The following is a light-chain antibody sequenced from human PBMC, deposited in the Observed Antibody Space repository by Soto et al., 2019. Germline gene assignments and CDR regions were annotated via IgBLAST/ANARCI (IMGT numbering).Light chain of an antibody. V-gene: IGKV3-20*01. CDR1: HSVSSNH. J-gene: IGKJ2*01. CDR2: GAS. CDR3: QQYGGSTYT. Sequence: EIVLTQSPGSLSLSPRERATLSCRASHSVSSNHLAWYQQKPGQAPRLLIYGASRRAAGIPDRFSGSGSGTDFTLTISRLEPEDFAVYYCQQYGGSTYTFGQGTKVEIK.